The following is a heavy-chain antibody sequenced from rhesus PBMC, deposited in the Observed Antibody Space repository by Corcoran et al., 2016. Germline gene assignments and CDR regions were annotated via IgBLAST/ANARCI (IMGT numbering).Heavy chain of an antibody. V-gene: IGHV4-65*01. D-gene: IGHD3-9*01. CDR3: ASAPGGYEDDYGYYLYWYFDL. J-gene: IGHJ2*01. Sequence: QVQLQESGPGLVKPSETLSLTCAVSGGSISSSNWWSWIRQPPGKGLEWIGYISGSSGSTYYNPSLKSRVTISTDTSKNQFSLKLSSVTAADTAVYYCASAPGGYEDDYGYYLYWYFDLWGPGTPITISS. CDR1: GGSISSSNW. CDR2: ISGSSGST.